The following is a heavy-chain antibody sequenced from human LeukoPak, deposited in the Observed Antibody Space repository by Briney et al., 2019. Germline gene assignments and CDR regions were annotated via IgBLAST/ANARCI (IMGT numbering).Heavy chain of an antibody. D-gene: IGHD3-3*01. Sequence: GGSLRLSCAASGFTFSSYWMHWVRQAPGKGLEWVSTIRGSGDSTYYADSVKGRFTISRNNSKNRLYLQMNSLRAEDTAVYYCARDGDDFWSGDYWGQGTLVTVSS. V-gene: IGHV3-23*01. CDR1: GFTFSSYW. J-gene: IGHJ4*02. CDR2: IRGSGDST. CDR3: ARDGDDFWSGDY.